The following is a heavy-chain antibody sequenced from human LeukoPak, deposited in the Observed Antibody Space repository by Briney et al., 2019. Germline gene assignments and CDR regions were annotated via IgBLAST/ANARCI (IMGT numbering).Heavy chain of an antibody. Sequence: GGSLRLSCSASGFTFSSYAMHWVRQAPGKGLEWVSSISSSSSYIYYADSVKGRFTISRDNAKNSLYLQMNSLRAEDTAVYYCARAGGYSSSSDYYYYYYGMDVWGQGTTVTVSS. CDR1: GFTFSSYA. CDR2: ISSSSSYI. J-gene: IGHJ6*02. CDR3: ARAGGYSSSSDYYYYYYGMDV. V-gene: IGHV3-21*01. D-gene: IGHD6-6*01.